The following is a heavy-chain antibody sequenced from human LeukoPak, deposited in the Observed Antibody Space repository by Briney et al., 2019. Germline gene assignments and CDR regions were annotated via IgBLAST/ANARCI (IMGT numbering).Heavy chain of an antibody. Sequence: GGSLRLSCAASGFTFSSYAMSWVRQAPGQGPEWVSSISDDGSGTYYADSVKGRFTVSRDNSKSTLYLHMRSLRAEDTAVYYCAKGSSPLGHFDYWGQGTLVTVSS. D-gene: IGHD6-13*01. V-gene: IGHV3-23*01. CDR1: GFTFSSYA. CDR2: ISDDGSGT. J-gene: IGHJ4*02. CDR3: AKGSSPLGHFDY.